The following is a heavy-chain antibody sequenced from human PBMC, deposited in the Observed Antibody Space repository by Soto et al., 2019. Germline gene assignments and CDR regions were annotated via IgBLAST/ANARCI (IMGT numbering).Heavy chain of an antibody. D-gene: IGHD3-10*01. Sequence: PSQTLSLPCAISGDSDSSNSAGCNAIRQSPSRGLEWLGRTYYRSEWFNEYAVSVKSRITINPDTSRNQISLQLNSVTPEDTAIYYCARDIDFAYWGRGTQVTVSS. V-gene: IGHV6-1*01. CDR3: ARDIDFAY. CDR1: GDSDSSNSAG. J-gene: IGHJ4*01. CDR2: TYYRSEWFN.